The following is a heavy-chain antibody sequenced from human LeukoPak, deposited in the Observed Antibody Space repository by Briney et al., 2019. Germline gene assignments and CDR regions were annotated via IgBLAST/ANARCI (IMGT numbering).Heavy chain of an antibody. J-gene: IGHJ4*02. CDR1: GFTFSSYA. CDR3: AKGRRDETFFYDSPPDY. D-gene: IGHD3-22*01. CDR2: ISGSGGST. Sequence: PGGSLRLSCAASGFTFSSYAMSWVRQAPGKGLEWVSAISGSGGSTYFAASVKGRFTISRDNSKSTLYLQMNSLRAEDTAVYYCAKGRRDETFFYDSPPDYWGQGTLVTVSS. V-gene: IGHV3-23*01.